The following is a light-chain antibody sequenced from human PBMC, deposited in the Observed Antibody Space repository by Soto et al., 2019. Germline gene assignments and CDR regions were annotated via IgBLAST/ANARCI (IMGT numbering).Light chain of an antibody. CDR2: GAS. J-gene: IGKJ1*01. CDR1: QGISNY. Sequence: DIQMTQSPSSLSASVGDRLTITCRASQGISNYLAWYQQKPGKVPKLLIYGASTLQSGVPSRFSGSGSGTDFTLTISSLQPDDVATYYCQKYNSAPWTVGQGTNVDI. V-gene: IGKV1-27*01. CDR3: QKYNSAPWT.